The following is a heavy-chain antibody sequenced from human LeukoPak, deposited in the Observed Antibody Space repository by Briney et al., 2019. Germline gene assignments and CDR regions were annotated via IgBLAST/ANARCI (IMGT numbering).Heavy chain of an antibody. J-gene: IGHJ4*02. CDR2: ISSGSSDI. Sequence: GGSLRLSCAASGFTFSRYSMNWVRQAPGKGLEWVSSISSGSSDIDYADSVKGRFTISRDNSKNTLSLQMNSLRAEDTAVYYCARDGLETTVVPAYYFDYWGQGTLVTVSS. D-gene: IGHD2-2*01. V-gene: IGHV3-21*01. CDR1: GFTFSRYS. CDR3: ARDGLETTVVPAYYFDY.